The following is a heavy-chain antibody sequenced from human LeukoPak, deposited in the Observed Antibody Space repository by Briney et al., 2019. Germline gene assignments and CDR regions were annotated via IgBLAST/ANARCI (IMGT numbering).Heavy chain of an antibody. V-gene: IGHV3-23*01. CDR1: EFTFSDYY. D-gene: IGHD3-10*01. CDR2: ISGSGGST. Sequence: GGSLRLSCAASEFTFSDYYMSWIRQAPGKGLEWVSAISGSGGSTYYADSVKGRFTISRANSKNTLYLQMNSLRAEDTAVYYCARDPTYGYFDYWGQGTLVTVSS. CDR3: ARDPTYGYFDY. J-gene: IGHJ4*02.